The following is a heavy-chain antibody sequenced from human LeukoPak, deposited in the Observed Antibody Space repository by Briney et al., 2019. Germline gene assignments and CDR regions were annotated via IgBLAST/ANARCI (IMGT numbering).Heavy chain of an antibody. D-gene: IGHD2-2*01. Sequence: SQTLSLTCTVSGGSISSGSYYWSWIRQPAGKGLEWIGRIYTSGSTNYNPSLKSRVTISVDACKNQFSLKLSSVTAADTAVYYCARSLYCSSTSCYPRGYYYYMDVWGKGTTVTVSS. J-gene: IGHJ6*03. CDR3: ARSLYCSSTSCYPRGYYYYMDV. CDR1: GGSISSGSYY. V-gene: IGHV4-61*02. CDR2: IYTSGST.